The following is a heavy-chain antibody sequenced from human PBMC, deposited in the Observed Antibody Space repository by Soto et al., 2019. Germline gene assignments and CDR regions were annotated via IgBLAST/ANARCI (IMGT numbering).Heavy chain of an antibody. Sequence: GSLRLSCAASGFTFSRYNMNWVRQAPGKGLEWVSYISSSSSMIYYADSVKGRFTISRDNSKNTLYLQMNSLRAEDTAVYYCAKEDLTAMGAFDIWGQGTMVTVSS. CDR2: ISSSSSMI. D-gene: IGHD5-18*01. CDR1: GFTFSRYN. J-gene: IGHJ3*02. CDR3: AKEDLTAMGAFDI. V-gene: IGHV3-48*01.